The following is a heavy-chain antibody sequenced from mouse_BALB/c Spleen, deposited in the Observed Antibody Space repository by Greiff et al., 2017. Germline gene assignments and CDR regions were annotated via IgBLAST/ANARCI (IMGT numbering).Heavy chain of an antibody. D-gene: IGHD2-10*02. CDR1: GFTFSSFG. V-gene: IGHV5-17*02. CDR3: ARMPYGNYFWYFDV. CDR2: ISSGSSTI. Sequence: EVKLQESGGGLVQPGGSRKLSCAASGFTFSSFGMHWVRQAPEKGLEWVAYISSGSSTIYYADTVKGRFTISRDNPKNTLFLQMTSLRSEDTAMYYCARMPYGNYFWYFDVWGAGTTVTVSS. J-gene: IGHJ1*01.